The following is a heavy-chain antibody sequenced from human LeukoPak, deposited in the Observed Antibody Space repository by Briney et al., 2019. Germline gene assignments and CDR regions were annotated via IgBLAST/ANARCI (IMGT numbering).Heavy chain of an antibody. J-gene: IGHJ3*02. CDR1: GYSFTSYW. CDR3: ARLRKHGWTSDAFDI. CDR2: IYPGDSDT. D-gene: IGHD6-19*01. Sequence: GESLKISCQGSGYSFTSYWIGWVRQMPGKGLEWMGIIYPGDSDTRYSPSFQGQVTISADKSISTAYLQWSSLKASDTAMYYCARLRKHGWTSDAFDIWGQGTMVTVSS. V-gene: IGHV5-51*01.